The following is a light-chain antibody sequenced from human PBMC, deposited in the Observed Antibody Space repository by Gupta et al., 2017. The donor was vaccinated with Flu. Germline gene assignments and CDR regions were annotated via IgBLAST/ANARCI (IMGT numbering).Light chain of an antibody. CDR1: HDINIF. J-gene: IGKJ3*01. V-gene: IGKV1-16*01. CDR3: QQYKSHPPT. CDR2: ATS. Sequence: PSSLSASVGDRVTITCRASHDINIFLAWFQQKPGKTPKSLIYATSHLESGVPSRFSGSGSGSTFTLTISSLQPEDFATYYCQQYKSHPPTFGPGTKVDV.